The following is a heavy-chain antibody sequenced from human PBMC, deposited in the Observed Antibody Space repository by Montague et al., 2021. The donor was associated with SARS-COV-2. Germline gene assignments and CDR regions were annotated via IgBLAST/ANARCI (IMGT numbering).Heavy chain of an antibody. J-gene: IGHJ5*02. D-gene: IGHD6-13*01. CDR3: ARLAAPGTKDWFHP. CDR2: IDWDDDK. V-gene: IGHV2-70*11. Sequence: PALVKPTQTLTLTCTLSGFSLITAGVSVAWIRQSPGKPLEWLARIDWDDDKYYTTSLQTRLTISKDTSKDQVVLTMTNMDPADTAMYYCARLAAPGTKDWFHPWGEGALLPVAS. CDR1: GFSLITAGVS.